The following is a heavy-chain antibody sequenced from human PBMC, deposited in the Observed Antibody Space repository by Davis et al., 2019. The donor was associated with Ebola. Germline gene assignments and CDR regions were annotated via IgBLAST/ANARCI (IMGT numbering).Heavy chain of an antibody. CDR1: GGSFSGYY. Sequence: MPSETLSLTCAVYGGSFSGYYWSWIRQPPGKGLEWIGEINHSGSTNYNPSLKSRVTISVDKSKNQFSLKLSSVTAADTAVYYCARRGITMVRGVIITSNWFDPWGQGTLVTVSS. V-gene: IGHV4-34*01. J-gene: IGHJ5*02. CDR2: INHSGST. CDR3: ARRGITMVRGVIITSNWFDP. D-gene: IGHD3-10*01.